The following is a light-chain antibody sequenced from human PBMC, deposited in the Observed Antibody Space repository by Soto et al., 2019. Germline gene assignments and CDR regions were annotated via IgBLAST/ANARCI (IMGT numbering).Light chain of an antibody. V-gene: IGLV2-14*01. J-gene: IGLJ2*01. CDR3: NSYATSSTLA. Sequence: QSVLTQPASVSGSPGQSVTISCTGSSGDVGGYNHVSWYQQLPGKAPKLMIYDVSNRPSGVSNRFSGSKSGTTASLTISGHQAEDEADYYCNSYATSSTLAFGGGTKLTVL. CDR2: DVS. CDR1: SGDVGGYNH.